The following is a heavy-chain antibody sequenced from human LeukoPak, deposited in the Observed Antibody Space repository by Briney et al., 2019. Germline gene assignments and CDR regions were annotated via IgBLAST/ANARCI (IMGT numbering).Heavy chain of an antibody. Sequence: GGSLLLSCAASGFTFSSYWMSWVRQAPGKGLEWVANIKQDGSEKYYVDSVKGRFTISRDNTKNSLYLQMNSMRAEDTAVYYCARDGPRIAAAAPRYWGQGTLVTVSS. D-gene: IGHD6-13*01. CDR1: GFTFSSYW. J-gene: IGHJ4*02. V-gene: IGHV3-7*03. CDR2: IKQDGSEK. CDR3: ARDGPRIAAAAPRY.